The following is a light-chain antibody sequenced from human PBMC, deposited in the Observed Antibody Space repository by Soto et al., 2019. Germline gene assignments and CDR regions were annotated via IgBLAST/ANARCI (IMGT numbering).Light chain of an antibody. CDR3: QQYDVIPLT. J-gene: IGKJ4*01. CDR2: WAS. V-gene: IGKV4-1*01. Sequence: DIVMTQSPDSLAVSLGERATINCKSSQSVLYNSNNKNYLAWYQQKPGQPPKLLIYWASTRESGVPDRFSGSGSGTDVTLTISSLQAEDVAIYHCQQYDVIPLTFGGGTKVEIK. CDR1: QSVLYNSNNKNY.